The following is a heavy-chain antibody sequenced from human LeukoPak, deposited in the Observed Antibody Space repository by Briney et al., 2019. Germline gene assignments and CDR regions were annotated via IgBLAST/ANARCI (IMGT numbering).Heavy chain of an antibody. Sequence: PGGSLRLSCSASGFTFGDFAMTWVRQAPGKGLEWVGIGRAKAYGATKEYVASVKGRFTISRDDSKSVAYLQMDNLKTEDTGIYYCTRGSDRFEYWGQGTRVTVSS. CDR1: GFTFGDFA. J-gene: IGHJ4*02. CDR3: TRGSDRFEY. V-gene: IGHV3-49*04. D-gene: IGHD2-21*01. CDR2: GRAKAYGATK.